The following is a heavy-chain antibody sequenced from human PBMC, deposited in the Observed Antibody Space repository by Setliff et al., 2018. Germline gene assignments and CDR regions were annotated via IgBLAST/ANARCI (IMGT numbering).Heavy chain of an antibody. V-gene: IGHV3-21*01. Sequence: ETLSLSCAASGFTFSTYSMHWVRQAPGKGLEWVSSISDSSIYIYYVDSVKGRFTISRDNAQNSLYLQMDSLRAEDTAVYYCARSPANGGHDAFDVWGQGTMVT. D-gene: IGHD6-25*01. CDR1: GFTFSTYS. CDR3: ARSPANGGHDAFDV. J-gene: IGHJ3*01. CDR2: ISDSSIYI.